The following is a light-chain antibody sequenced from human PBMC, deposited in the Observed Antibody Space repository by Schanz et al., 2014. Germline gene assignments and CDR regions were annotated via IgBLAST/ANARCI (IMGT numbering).Light chain of an antibody. Sequence: EIVLTQSPATLSFSPGEGVTLSCRARQSVGSDIAWYQQRLGQAPRLLIYDTSNRAAGIPARFSGSGSGTDFTLTISRLEPEDFAVYYCQQRARWPLTFGGGTRVEI. V-gene: IGKV3-11*01. CDR2: DTS. CDR3: QQRARWPLT. CDR1: QSVGSD. J-gene: IGKJ4*01.